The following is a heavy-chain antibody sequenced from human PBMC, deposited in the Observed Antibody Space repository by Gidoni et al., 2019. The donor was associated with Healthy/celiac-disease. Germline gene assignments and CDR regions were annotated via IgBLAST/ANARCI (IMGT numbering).Heavy chain of an antibody. CDR3: ARDVEGYWYFDL. J-gene: IGHJ2*01. CDR2: ISSSSSYI. CDR1: GFTFSSYS. V-gene: IGHV3-21*01. D-gene: IGHD2-15*01. Sequence: EVQLVESGGGLVKPGGSLRLSCAASGFTFSSYSMNWVRQAPGKGLGWVSSISSSSSYIYYADSVKGRFTISRDNAKNSLYLQMNSLRAEDTAVYYCARDVEGYWYFDLWGRGTLVTVSS.